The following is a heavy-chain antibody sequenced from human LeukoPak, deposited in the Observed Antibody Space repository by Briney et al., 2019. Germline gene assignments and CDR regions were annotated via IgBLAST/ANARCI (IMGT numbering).Heavy chain of an antibody. CDR1: GGSISSYY. V-gene: IGHV4-59*01. CDR2: IYYSGST. Sequence: SETLSLTCTVSGGSISSYYWSWFRQPPGKGLEWIGYIYYSGSTNYNPSLKSRVTISVDTSKNQFSLKLSSVTAADTAVYYCARSLVPAAIRYYYYYMDVWGKGTTVTVSS. D-gene: IGHD2-2*02. CDR3: ARSLVPAAIRYYYYYMDV. J-gene: IGHJ6*03.